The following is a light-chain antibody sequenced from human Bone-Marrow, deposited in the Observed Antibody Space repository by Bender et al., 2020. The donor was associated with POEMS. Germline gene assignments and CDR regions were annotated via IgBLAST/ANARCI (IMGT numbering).Light chain of an antibody. CDR3: QAWDRSTVV. CDR2: TDR. Sequence: SFELTQPPSVSVSPGQPARITCSGDALPNHLVYWYQQKPGQAPVMVVYTDRDGPSGIPERFSGSNSGNTATLTISRVEAGDEADYYCQAWDRSTVVFGTGTKVTVL. CDR1: ALPNHL. J-gene: IGLJ1*01. V-gene: IGLV3-21*02.